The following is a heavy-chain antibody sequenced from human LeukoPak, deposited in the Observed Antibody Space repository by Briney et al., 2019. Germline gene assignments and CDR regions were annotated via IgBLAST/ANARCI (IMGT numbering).Heavy chain of an antibody. CDR1: RYSISSGYH. V-gene: IGHV4-38-2*01. Sequence: PSETLSLTCGVSRYSISSGYHWAWIRQPPGKGLEWIGSVYQSGSTYYNPSLKSRVTISIDTSNNQFSLKLSSVTAADTAVYHCARGPGAYNWFDPWGQGTLVTVSS. J-gene: IGHJ5*02. CDR3: ARGPGAYNWFDP. CDR2: VYQSGST. D-gene: IGHD3-10*01.